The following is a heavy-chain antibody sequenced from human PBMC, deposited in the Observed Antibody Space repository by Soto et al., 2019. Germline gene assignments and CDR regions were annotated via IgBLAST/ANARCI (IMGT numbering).Heavy chain of an antibody. V-gene: IGHV3-30*03. CDR2: ISFSGTMK. CDR3: ARDRQFYDSRGDLSFDS. D-gene: IGHD3-22*01. CDR1: GFNSNYN. J-gene: IGHJ3*01. Sequence: PGGSLILSCVASGFNSNYNIHWVRQAPGKGLEWVALISFSGTMKFYGDSVKGRFTISRDYSNNTVYLHMNSLRPEDTAVYFCARDRQFYDSRGDLSFDSWGQGTMVTVSS.